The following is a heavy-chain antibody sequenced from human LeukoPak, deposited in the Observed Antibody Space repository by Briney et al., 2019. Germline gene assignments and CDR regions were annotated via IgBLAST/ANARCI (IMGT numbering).Heavy chain of an antibody. Sequence: WASVKVSCKASGGTFSSYAISWVRQAPGQGLEWMGGIIPIFGTANYAQKFQGRVTMTRDTSTSTVYMELSSLRSEDTAVYYCARADAIYGDFPGEDFSWGQGTLVTVSS. J-gene: IGHJ4*02. V-gene: IGHV1-69*05. D-gene: IGHD4-17*01. CDR2: IIPIFGTA. CDR3: ARADAIYGDFPGEDFS. CDR1: GGTFSSYA.